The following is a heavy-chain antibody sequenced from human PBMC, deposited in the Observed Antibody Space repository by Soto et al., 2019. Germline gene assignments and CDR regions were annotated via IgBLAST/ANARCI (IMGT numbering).Heavy chain of an antibody. D-gene: IGHD4-17*01. Sequence: SETLSLTCTVSGGFISSYYWSWSRQPPWKGLEWIGYIYYSGSTNYNPSLKSRVTISVDTPKNQFSLKLSSVTAADTAVYYCATKGGGPTVTTYYYYYGTDVWGQGTTVTVSS. CDR1: GGFISSYY. J-gene: IGHJ6*02. CDR3: ATKGGGPTVTTYYYYYGTDV. V-gene: IGHV4-59*08. CDR2: IYYSGST.